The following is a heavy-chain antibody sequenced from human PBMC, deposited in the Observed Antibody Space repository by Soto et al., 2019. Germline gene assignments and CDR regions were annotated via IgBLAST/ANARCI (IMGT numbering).Heavy chain of an antibody. D-gene: IGHD6-19*01. V-gene: IGHV3-23*01. J-gene: IGHJ4*02. Sequence: GGSLRLSCAASGFTFSSYAMSWVRQAPGKGLEWVSAISGSGGSTYYADSVKGRFTISRDNSKNTLYLQMNSLRAEDTAVYYCAKFPGIAVAGTLLVWGQGTLVTVSS. CDR3: AKFPGIAVAGTLLV. CDR1: GFTFSSYA. CDR2: ISGSGGST.